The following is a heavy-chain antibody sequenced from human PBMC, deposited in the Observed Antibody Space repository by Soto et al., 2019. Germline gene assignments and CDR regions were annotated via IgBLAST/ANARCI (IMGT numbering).Heavy chain of an antibody. D-gene: IGHD4-17*01. CDR2: INPNSGGT. CDR1: GYTFTGYY. Sequence: GASVKVSCKASGYTFTGYYMHWARQAPGQGLEWMGWINPNSGGTNYAQKLQGWVTMTRDTSISTAYMELSRLRSDDTAVYYCARDHPYGSYFDYWGQGTLVTVAS. CDR3: ARDHPYGSYFDY. V-gene: IGHV1-2*04. J-gene: IGHJ4*02.